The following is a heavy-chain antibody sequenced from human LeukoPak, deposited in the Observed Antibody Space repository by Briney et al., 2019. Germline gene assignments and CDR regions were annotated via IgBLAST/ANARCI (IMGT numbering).Heavy chain of an antibody. CDR2: IYYSGST. CDR3: ARRHVVGGTFAFDI. D-gene: IGHD1-26*01. J-gene: IGHJ3*02. Sequence: SETLSLTCTVSGGSISSYYWGWIRQPPGKGLEWIGYIYYSGSTNYNPSLKSRVTISVDTSKNQFSLKLNSVTAADTAVYYCARRHVVGGTFAFDIWGQGTMVAVSS. V-gene: IGHV4-59*08. CDR1: GGSISSYY.